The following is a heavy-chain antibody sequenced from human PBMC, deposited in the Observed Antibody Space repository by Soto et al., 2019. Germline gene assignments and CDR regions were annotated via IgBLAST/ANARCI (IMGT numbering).Heavy chain of an antibody. CDR3: ARPREAGKYYYGVDV. D-gene: IGHD6-19*01. CDR1: GYSFTSYW. V-gene: IGHV5-51*01. Sequence: PGESLKISCKGSGYSFTSYWIGWVRQMPGKGLEWMGIIYPGDSDTRYSPSFQGQVTISADKSISTAYLQWSSLKASDTAMYYCARPREAGKYYYGVDVWGQGTTVTLSS. J-gene: IGHJ6*02. CDR2: IYPGDSDT.